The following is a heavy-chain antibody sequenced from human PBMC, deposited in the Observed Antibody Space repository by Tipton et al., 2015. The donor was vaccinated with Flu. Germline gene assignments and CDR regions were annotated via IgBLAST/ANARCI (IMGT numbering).Heavy chain of an antibody. CDR3: ARGSGSGTYVIFYF. V-gene: IGHV4-61*02. D-gene: IGHD3-10*01. Sequence: TLSLTCTVSGGSISSSSFYWSWIRQPAGKGLEWIGRVYASGSTKYNPSLKSRVTMSVDTSKNEFSLKLSSVTAADTAVYYCARGSGSGTYVIFYFWGQGTLVTVSS. J-gene: IGHJ4*02. CDR2: VYASGST. CDR1: GGSISSSSFY.